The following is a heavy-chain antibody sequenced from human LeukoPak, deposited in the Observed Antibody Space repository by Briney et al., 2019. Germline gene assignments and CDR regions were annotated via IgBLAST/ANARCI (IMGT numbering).Heavy chain of an antibody. CDR3: VRDRDWAFDY. V-gene: IGHV3-30*02. CDR2: IRAHGGDK. Sequence: GGSLRLSCAASGFTFSSYGMHWVRQAPGKALERVAFIRAHGGDKYCADSVKGRFTISRDNSKSTLSLQMTSLRNEDTAVYYCVRDRDWAFDYWGQGTLVTVSS. D-gene: IGHD3-9*01. J-gene: IGHJ4*02. CDR1: GFTFSSYG.